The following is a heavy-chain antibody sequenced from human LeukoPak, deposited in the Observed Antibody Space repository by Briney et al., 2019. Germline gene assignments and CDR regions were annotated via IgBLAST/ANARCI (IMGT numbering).Heavy chain of an antibody. V-gene: IGHV3-23*01. CDR2: ISGSGGST. D-gene: IGHD3-22*01. J-gene: IGHJ2*01. Sequence: SGGSLRLSCAASGFTFSSYAMSWVRQALGKGLEWVSAISGSGGSTYYADSVKGRFTISRDNSKNTLYLQMNSLRAEDTAVYYCAKGIDYYDSSGYYYVNYWSFDLWGRGTLVTVSS. CDR1: GFTFSSYA. CDR3: AKGIDYYDSSGYYYVNYWSFDL.